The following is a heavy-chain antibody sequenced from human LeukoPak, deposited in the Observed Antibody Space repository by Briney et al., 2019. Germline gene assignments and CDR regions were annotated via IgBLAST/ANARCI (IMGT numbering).Heavy chain of an antibody. D-gene: IGHD3-9*01. J-gene: IGHJ4*02. Sequence: SETPSLTCTVSGGSISSYYWSWIRQPPGKGLEWIGYIFYSGSTNYNPSLRSRVTISLDTSKNQFSQKLSSVTAADTAVYYCARDTGPYDILTGYYHRGGHYFDYWGQGTLVTVSS. CDR1: GGSISSYY. V-gene: IGHV4-59*12. CDR3: ARDTGPYDILTGYYHRGGHYFDY. CDR2: IFYSGST.